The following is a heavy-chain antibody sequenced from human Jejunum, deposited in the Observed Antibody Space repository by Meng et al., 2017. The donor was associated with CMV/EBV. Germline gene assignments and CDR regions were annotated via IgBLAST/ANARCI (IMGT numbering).Heavy chain of an antibody. Sequence: FGFSFYGPAMSWVRQAPGKGLEWVAAISGSGANILYADSVKGRFTISRDNSKNTLYLQMDSLRAEEAAIYYCAKDRSFTIRGYFDYWGQGTLVTVSS. CDR3: AKDRSFTIRGYFDY. CDR1: GFSFYGPA. V-gene: IGHV3-23*01. CDR2: ISGSGANI. D-gene: IGHD5-24*01. J-gene: IGHJ4*02.